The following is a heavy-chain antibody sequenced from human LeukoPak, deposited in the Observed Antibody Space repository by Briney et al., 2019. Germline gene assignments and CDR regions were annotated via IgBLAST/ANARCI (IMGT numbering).Heavy chain of an antibody. CDR3: ARVGGYCSGGSCYSRYYFDY. CDR1: GGSISSYY. CDR2: IYYSGST. D-gene: IGHD2-15*01. Sequence: RTSETLSPTCTVSGGSISSYYWSWIRQPPGKGLEWIGYIYYSGSTNYNPSLKSRVTISVDTSKNQFSLKLSSVTAADTAVYYCARVGGYCSGGSCYSRYYFDYWGQGTLVTVSS. J-gene: IGHJ4*02. V-gene: IGHV4-59*08.